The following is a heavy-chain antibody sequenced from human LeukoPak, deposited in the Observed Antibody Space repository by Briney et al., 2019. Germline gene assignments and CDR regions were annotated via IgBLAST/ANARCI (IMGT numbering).Heavy chain of an antibody. CDR3: AREGGYCSSTSCPFDY. CDR1: GFTFSSYS. J-gene: IGHJ4*02. Sequence: GGSLRLSCAASGFTFSSYSMNWVRQAPGKGLEWVSSISSSSSYIYYVGSVKGRFIIPRDKAKNALNLQMNSLRAEDTAVYYCAREGGYCSSTSCPFDYWGQGTLVTVSS. CDR2: ISSSSSYI. D-gene: IGHD2-2*01. V-gene: IGHV3-21*01.